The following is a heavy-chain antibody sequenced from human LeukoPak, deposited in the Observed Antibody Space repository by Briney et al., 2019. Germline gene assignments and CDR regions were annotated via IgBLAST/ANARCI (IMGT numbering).Heavy chain of an antibody. CDR2: ISVSGSQT. V-gene: IGHV3-23*01. Sequence: PGGSLRLSCVASGFTLSAYAVGWVRRAPGMGLEWVSSISVSGSQTDYADSVKGRFTISRDNSKNTFYLQMNSLRAEDTAVYYCGKGTPPPVYWGPGTLVTVSS. D-gene: IGHD1-14*01. CDR1: GFTLSAYA. CDR3: GKGTPPPVY. J-gene: IGHJ4*02.